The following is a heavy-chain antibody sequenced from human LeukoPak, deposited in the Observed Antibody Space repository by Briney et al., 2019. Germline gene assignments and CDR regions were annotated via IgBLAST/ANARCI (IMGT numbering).Heavy chain of an antibody. J-gene: IGHJ4*02. CDR1: GGSISSYY. D-gene: IGHD2-15*01. V-gene: IGHV4-59*08. CDR3: ARHGYCSGGSCYWDY. CDR2: IYYSGTT. Sequence: SETLSLTCTVSGGSISSYYWSWIRQPPGKGLEWIGYIYYSGTTRYNPSLKSRVTISVDTSKNQFSLKLSSVTAADTAVYYCARHGYCSGGSCYWDYWGQGTLVSVSS.